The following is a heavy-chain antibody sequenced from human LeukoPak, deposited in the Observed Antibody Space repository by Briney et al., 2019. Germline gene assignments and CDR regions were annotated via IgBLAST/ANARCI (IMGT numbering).Heavy chain of an antibody. CDR3: AGLSNVAARPGRFDP. CDR2: INPKSGGT. CDR1: RHTFTDYY. D-gene: IGHD6-6*01. V-gene: IGHV1-2*02. J-gene: IGHJ5*02. Sequence: ASVRVSCKPSRHTFTDYYIHWVRQAPGQGLEWMGWINPKSGGTKFAQKFQGRVTMTRDTSISTVYMEMSRLRSDDTAMYYCAGLSNVAARPGRFDPWGEGTPVTVSS.